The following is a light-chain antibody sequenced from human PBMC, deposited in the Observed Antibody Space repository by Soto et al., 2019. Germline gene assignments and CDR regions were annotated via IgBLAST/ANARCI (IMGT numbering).Light chain of an antibody. CDR3: QQYNTYSSLT. V-gene: IGKV1-5*01. CDR2: DAS. CDR1: QSISSW. Sequence: DIQMTQSPSTLSASVGDRVTITCRASQSISSWLAWYQQKLGRAPRLLIYDASSLESGVPSRFSGSGYGTECTLTISSLQPDDFATYYCQQYNTYSSLTFGGGTKVEIK. J-gene: IGKJ4*01.